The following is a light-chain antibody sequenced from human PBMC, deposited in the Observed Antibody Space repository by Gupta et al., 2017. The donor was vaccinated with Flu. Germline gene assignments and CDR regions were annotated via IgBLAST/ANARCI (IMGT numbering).Light chain of an antibody. CDR3: DSWDDSMSGVV. Sequence: QSVLTQPPSVSGTPGQRVTISCSGSVSNIGTFSVYWYQQLPGTAPKLLTSTTDHRPSGVPDRLSASRAGTSASLTITGLRSGDGGDYYCDSWDDSMSGVVFGGGNKITVL. J-gene: IGLJ2*01. CDR1: VSNIGTFS. CDR2: TTD. V-gene: IGLV1-47*01.